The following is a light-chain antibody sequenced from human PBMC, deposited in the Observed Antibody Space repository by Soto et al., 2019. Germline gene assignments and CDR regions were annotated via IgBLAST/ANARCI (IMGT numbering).Light chain of an antibody. CDR2: GAS. V-gene: IGKV1-33*01. Sequence: DLLMTQSPSSLSASVGDRVTITCQASQTIGNYLNWYQQKPGQAPRLLIQGASNLETGVPSRFSGSGSGTHFTFAISSLQPEDVAIYYCLHYDNPWLTFGGGTKVEIK. J-gene: IGKJ4*01. CDR1: QTIGNY. CDR3: LHYDNPWLT.